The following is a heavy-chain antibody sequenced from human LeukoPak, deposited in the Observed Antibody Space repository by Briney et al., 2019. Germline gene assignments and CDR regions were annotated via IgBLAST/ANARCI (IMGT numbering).Heavy chain of an antibody. D-gene: IGHD3-3*01. CDR3: AKDQRVWSGYQSYYYYGMDV. Sequence: GGFLRLSCAASGFTFDDYAMHWVRQAPGKGLEWVSGISWNSGSIVYADSVKGQFTISRDNAKNSLYLQMNSLRAEDTALYYCAKDQRVWSGYQSYYYYGMDVWGQGTTVTVSS. CDR1: GFTFDDYA. J-gene: IGHJ6*02. CDR2: ISWNSGSI. V-gene: IGHV3-9*01.